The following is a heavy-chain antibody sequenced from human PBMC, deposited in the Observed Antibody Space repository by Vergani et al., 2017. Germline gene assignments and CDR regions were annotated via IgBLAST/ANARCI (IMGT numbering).Heavy chain of an antibody. V-gene: IGHV4-61*01. D-gene: IGHD4-11*01. CDR2: IYYSGST. Sequence: QVQLQESGPGLVKPSETLSLTCTVSGGSVSSGSYYWSWIRQPPGKGLEWIGYIYYSGSTNYNPSLKSRVTISVDTSKNQFSLKLSSVTAADTAVYYCAGDSRDYPDAFDIWGQGTMVTVSS. CDR1: GGSVSSGSYY. J-gene: IGHJ3*02. CDR3: AGDSRDYPDAFDI.